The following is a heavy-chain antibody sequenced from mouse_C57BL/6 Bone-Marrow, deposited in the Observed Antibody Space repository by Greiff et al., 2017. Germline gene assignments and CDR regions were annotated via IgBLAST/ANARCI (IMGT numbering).Heavy chain of an antibody. V-gene: IGHV5-17*01. CDR2: ISSGSSTI. CDR3: ARLYCFDY. J-gene: IGHJ2*01. CDR1: GFTFSDYG. Sequence: EVNVVESGGGLVKPGGSLKLSCAASGFTFSDYGMHWVRQAPEKGLEWVAYISSGSSTIYYADTVKGRFTISRDNAKNTLFLQMTSLRSEDTAMYYCARLYCFDYGGQGTTLTDAS.